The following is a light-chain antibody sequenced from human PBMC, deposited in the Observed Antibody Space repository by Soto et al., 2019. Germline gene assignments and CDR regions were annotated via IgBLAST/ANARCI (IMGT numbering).Light chain of an antibody. CDR2: EVS. J-gene: IGLJ1*01. CDR1: SSNVGGYNY. V-gene: IGLV2-14*01. CDR3: SSYTSSSIDYV. Sequence: QSVLTQPASVSGSPGQSITISCTGTSSNVGGYNYVSWYQQHPGKAPKLMIYEVSNRPSGVSNRFSGSKSGNTASLTISGLQAEDEADYDCSSYTSSSIDYVFGTGTKLT.